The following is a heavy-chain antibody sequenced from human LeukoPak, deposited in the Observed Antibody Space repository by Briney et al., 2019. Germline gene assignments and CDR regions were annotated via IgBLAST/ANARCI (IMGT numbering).Heavy chain of an antibody. D-gene: IGHD5-18*01. CDR1: GYTFTGYY. CDR3: ASSILQQLWLHFAFDI. V-gene: IGHV1-2*02. CDR2: INPNSGGT. J-gene: IGHJ3*02. Sequence: ASVKVSCKASGYTFTGYYMHWVRQAPGQGLEWMGWINPNSGGTNYAQKFQGRVTMTRDTSISTAYMELSRLRSDDTAVYYCASSILQQLWLHFAFDIWGQGTMVTVSS.